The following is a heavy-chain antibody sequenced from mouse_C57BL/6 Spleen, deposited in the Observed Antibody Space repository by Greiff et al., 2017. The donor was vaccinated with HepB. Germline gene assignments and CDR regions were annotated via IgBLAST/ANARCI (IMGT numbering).Heavy chain of an antibody. D-gene: IGHD1-1*01. Sequence: QVQLKQPGAELVKPGASVKMSCKASGYTFTSYWITWVKQRPGQGLEWIGDIYPGSGSTNYNEKFKSKATLTVDTSSSTAYMQLSSLTSEDSAVYYCAREDGSSSAWFAYWGQGTLVTVSA. CDR2: IYPGSGST. V-gene: IGHV1-55*01. CDR3: AREDGSSSAWFAY. J-gene: IGHJ3*01. CDR1: GYTFTSYW.